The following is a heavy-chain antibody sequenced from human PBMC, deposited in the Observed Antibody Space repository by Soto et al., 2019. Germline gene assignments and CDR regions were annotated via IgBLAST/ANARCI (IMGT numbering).Heavy chain of an antibody. CDR3: ARGGGSTKVDY. J-gene: IGHJ4*02. V-gene: IGHV4-31*03. Sequence: QVQLQESGPGLVKPSQTLSLTCTVSGGSITSSGYYWSWIRQHPGEGLEWIGFTSNSGSTSYNPSLKSRVTISVDTSSNQFSLNLKSVTAADPAVYYCARGGGSTKVDYWGQGTRVTVSP. CDR1: GGSITSSGYY. CDR2: TSNSGST. D-gene: IGHD2-2*01.